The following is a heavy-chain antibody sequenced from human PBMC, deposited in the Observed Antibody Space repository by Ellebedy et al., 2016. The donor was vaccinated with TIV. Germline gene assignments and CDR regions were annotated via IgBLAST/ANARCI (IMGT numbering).Heavy chain of an antibody. V-gene: IGHV3-7*01. J-gene: IGHJ4*02. D-gene: IGHD2-2*02. CDR1: QFTFKNYW. Sequence: GGSLRLSXAASQFTFKNYWMSWVRQAPGKGLEWVANIKEDGSEIYYADSVKGRFTISRDNAKNSLSLQMNSLRAEDTAVYYCASGGCTSTSCYNGKDFYSWGQGTRVTVSS. CDR3: ASGGCTSTSCYNGKDFYS. CDR2: IKEDGSEI.